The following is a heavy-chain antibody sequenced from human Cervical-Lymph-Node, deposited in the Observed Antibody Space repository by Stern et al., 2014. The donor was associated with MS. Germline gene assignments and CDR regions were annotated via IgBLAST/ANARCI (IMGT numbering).Heavy chain of an antibody. D-gene: IGHD2-21*01. CDR2: INPNSGGT. Sequence: VQLVESGSEVKKPGASVKVSCKASGYTFTDYYIHWVRQAPGQGLEWMGWINPNSGGTNYAQKFQDRVTMTRDTSISTTYMEMSRLRSDDTAVYYCATGAAYCGGDCFDYWGQGTLVTVSS. CDR3: ATGAAYCGGDCFDY. V-gene: IGHV1-2*02. CDR1: GYTFTDYY. J-gene: IGHJ4*02.